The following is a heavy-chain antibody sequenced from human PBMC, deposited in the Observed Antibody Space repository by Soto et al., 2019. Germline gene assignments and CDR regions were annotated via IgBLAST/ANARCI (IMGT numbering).Heavy chain of an antibody. V-gene: IGHV3-33*08. Sequence: ESGGGVVQPGGSLRLSCAASGFTFSYYGFHWVRQAPGKGLEWVAVMHTGGNEKYYVDSVKGRFTVSRDDSRNMVYLEMSGLSAEDTAEYFCARDADTTGHYSHFDLWGRGALVAVS. J-gene: IGHJ4*02. CDR1: GFTFSYYG. D-gene: IGHD3-9*01. CDR2: MHTGGNEK. CDR3: ARDADTTGHYSHFDL.